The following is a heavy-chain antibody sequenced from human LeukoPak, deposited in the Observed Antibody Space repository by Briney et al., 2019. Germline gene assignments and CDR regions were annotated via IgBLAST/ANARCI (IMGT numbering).Heavy chain of an antibody. CDR2: ISVYNDNR. Sequence: ASVKVSCKASGYTFYSYGISWVRQAPGQGLEWMAWISVYNDNRRYAQNFQGRVTMTRDTSTSTVYMELSSLRSEDTAVYYCARGGYSYGYNYFDYWGQGTLVTVSS. CDR1: GYTFYSYG. D-gene: IGHD5-18*01. CDR3: ARGGYSYGYNYFDY. J-gene: IGHJ4*02. V-gene: IGHV1-18*01.